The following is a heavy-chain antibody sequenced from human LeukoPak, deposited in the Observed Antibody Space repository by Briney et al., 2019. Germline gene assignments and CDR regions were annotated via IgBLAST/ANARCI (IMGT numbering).Heavy chain of an antibody. CDR2: ISGSGGST. CDR3: AKPGYYDSSGYYREDLAFDY. J-gene: IGHJ4*02. V-gene: IGHV3-23*01. Sequence: GGSLRLSCAASGFTFSSYAMSWVRQAPGKGLEWVSAISGSGGSTYYADSVKGRFTISRDNSKNTLYLQMNSLRAEDTAVYYCAKPGYYDSSGYYREDLAFDYWGQGTLVTVSS. D-gene: IGHD3-22*01. CDR1: GFTFSSYA.